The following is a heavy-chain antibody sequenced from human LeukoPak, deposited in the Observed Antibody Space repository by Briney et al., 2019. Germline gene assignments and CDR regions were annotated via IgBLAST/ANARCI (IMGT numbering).Heavy chain of an antibody. CDR1: GFTFSSYS. J-gene: IGHJ4*02. CDR3: AKAPVTSCRGAFCYPFDY. V-gene: IGHV3-21*04. CDR2: ISSSSSYI. Sequence: GGSLRLSCAASGFTFSSYSMNWVRQAPGKGLEWVSFISSSSSYIYYADSVKGRFTISRDTSRSTLYLQMNSLRAEDAAVYYCAKAPVTSCRGAFCYPFDYWGQGTLVTVSS. D-gene: IGHD2-15*01.